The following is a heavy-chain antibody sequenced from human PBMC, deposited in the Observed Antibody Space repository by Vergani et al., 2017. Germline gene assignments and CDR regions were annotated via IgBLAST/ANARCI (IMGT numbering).Heavy chain of an antibody. Sequence: QVQLQESGPGLVKPSETLSLTCAVSGYSISSGYYWGWIRQPPGKGLEWIGSIYHSGSTYYNPSLKRRVPISVDTSKNQFSLKLSSVTAADTAVYYCARLFYGSGSYAPIDYWGQGTLVTVSS. D-gene: IGHD3-10*01. CDR1: GYSISSGYY. V-gene: IGHV4-38-2*01. CDR3: ARLFYGSGSYAPIDY. CDR2: IYHSGST. J-gene: IGHJ4*02.